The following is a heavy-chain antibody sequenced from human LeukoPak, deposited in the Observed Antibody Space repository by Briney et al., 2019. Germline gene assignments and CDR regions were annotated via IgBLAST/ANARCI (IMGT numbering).Heavy chain of an antibody. J-gene: IGHJ4*02. Sequence: SETLSLTCTVSGGSISSSSYYWGWIRQPPGKGLEWIGSIYYSGSTYYNPSLKSRVTISVDTSKNQFSLKLSSVTAADTAVYYCAREEGVVVTGLTDYWGQGTLVTVSS. V-gene: IGHV4-39*02. CDR1: GGSISSSSYY. CDR3: AREEGVVVTGLTDY. CDR2: IYYSGST. D-gene: IGHD3-22*01.